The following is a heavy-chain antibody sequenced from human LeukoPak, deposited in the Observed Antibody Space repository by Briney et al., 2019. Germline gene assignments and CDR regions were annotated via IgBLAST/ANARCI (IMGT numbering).Heavy chain of an antibody. Sequence: PGGSLRLSCAASGFTFSSYVMTWVRQAPGKGLEWVTTTTGSGATTDYADSVKGRFTISRDNSKNTLSLQMNSLRAEDTAVYYCARSWYFDLWGRGTLVTASS. CDR2: TTGSGATT. CDR3: ARSWYFDL. J-gene: IGHJ2*01. CDR1: GFTFSSYV. V-gene: IGHV3-23*01.